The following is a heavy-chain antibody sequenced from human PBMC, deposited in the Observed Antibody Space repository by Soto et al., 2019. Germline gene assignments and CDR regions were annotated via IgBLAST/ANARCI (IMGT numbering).Heavy chain of an antibody. J-gene: IGHJ4*02. CDR2: IYYSGST. CDR1: GASVSSGRYY. V-gene: IGHV4-61*01. Sequence: PSETLSLTCTVSGASVSSGRYYWSWIRQPPGKGLEWIGYIYYSGSTNYNPSLKSRVTISLDTSKNQFSLKLSSVTAADTAVYYCASLLYDSSGYYYFDYWGQGTLVTVSS. D-gene: IGHD3-22*01. CDR3: ASLLYDSSGYYYFDY.